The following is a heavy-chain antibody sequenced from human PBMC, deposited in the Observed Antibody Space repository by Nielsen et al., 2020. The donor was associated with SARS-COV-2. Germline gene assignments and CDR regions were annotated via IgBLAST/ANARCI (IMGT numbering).Heavy chain of an antibody. Sequence: GESLKISCAASGFRFTSYSMNWVRQAPGKGLEWVASITMSGAYMYYADSVRGRFTVSRDNAENSLYLQMNRLRDEDTAVYYCARDQDGGAATSNWYFDLWGRGTLVIVSS. CDR1: GFRFTSYS. V-gene: IGHV3-21*06. D-gene: IGHD6-25*01. J-gene: IGHJ2*01. CDR2: ITMSGAYM. CDR3: ARDQDGGAATSNWYFDL.